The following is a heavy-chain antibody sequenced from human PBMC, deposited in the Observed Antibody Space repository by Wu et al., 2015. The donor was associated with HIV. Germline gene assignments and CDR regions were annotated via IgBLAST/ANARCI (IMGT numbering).Heavy chain of an antibody. Sequence: QVRLVQSGAEMKRPGASVEVSCETSGYTFTDHYINWVRQAPGQELEWIGWINPKSGDTNSAQNFQGRVTMTTDTSINTAYMQLRRLRSDDTAKYYCARVGVVLTSAQLLEYFQHWARAPVSSSLQ. CDR1: GYTFTDHY. CDR2: INPKSGDT. J-gene: IGHJ1*01. V-gene: IGHV1-2*02. CDR3: ARVGVVLTSAQLLEYFQH. D-gene: IGHD5-24*01.